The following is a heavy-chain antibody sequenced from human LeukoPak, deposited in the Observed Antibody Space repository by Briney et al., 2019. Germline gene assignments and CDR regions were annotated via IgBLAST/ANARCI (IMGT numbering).Heavy chain of an antibody. Sequence: ASVKVSCKASGYTFTSNYIHWVRQAPGQGLEWMGMIYPRDGSTSYAQKFQGRVTVTRDTSTSTVHMELSGLRSEDTAVYYCARGGDGYNYEGDYWGQGTLVTVSS. CDR3: ARGGDGYNYEGDY. D-gene: IGHD5-24*01. CDR1: GYTFTSNY. V-gene: IGHV1-46*01. CDR2: IYPRDGST. J-gene: IGHJ4*02.